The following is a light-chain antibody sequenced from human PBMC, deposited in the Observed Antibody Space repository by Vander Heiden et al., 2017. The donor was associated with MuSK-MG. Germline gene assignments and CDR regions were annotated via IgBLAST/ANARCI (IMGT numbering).Light chain of an antibody. CDR2: KAS. CDR3: QQYNPIT. J-gene: IGKJ5*01. CDR1: QSISSW. Sequence: DIQMTQSPSTLSASVGDRVTITCRASQSISSWLAWYQQKPGKAPKLLIYKASSLESGVQSRFSGSGSGTEFTLTISSLQTDDFATYYCQQYNPITFGQGTRLEIK. V-gene: IGKV1-5*03.